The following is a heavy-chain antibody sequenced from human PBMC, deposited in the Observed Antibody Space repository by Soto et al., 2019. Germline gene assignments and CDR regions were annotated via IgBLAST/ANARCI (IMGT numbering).Heavy chain of an antibody. CDR1: GGSISSGSYY. Sequence: QVQLQESGPGLVKPSQTLSLSCTVSGGSISSGSYYWSWIRQHPGKGLEWIGYIYYSGSTYYNPSLKSRVTIAVDTSKNQFSLKLGSVTAADTAVYYCARAYRAGGSYYKPPRCFHPWGQGTLVTVSS. D-gene: IGHD3-10*01. CDR3: ARAYRAGGSYYKPPRCFHP. V-gene: IGHV4-31*03. CDR2: IYYSGST. J-gene: IGHJ5*02.